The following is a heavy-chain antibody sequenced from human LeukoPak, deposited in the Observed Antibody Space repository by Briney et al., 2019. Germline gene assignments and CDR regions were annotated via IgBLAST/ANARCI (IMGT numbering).Heavy chain of an antibody. CDR3: ARWRGSTSERSDY. D-gene: IGHD2-2*01. Sequence: PGGSLRLSCTASGYTFSDYWMTWVRQAPGKGLEWVANIKQDGSAKYYVDSVKGRFTISRDNAKNLLYLQMDSLRVEDTATYYCARWRGSTSERSDYWGQGTLVTASS. CDR1: GYTFSDYW. V-gene: IGHV3-7*01. J-gene: IGHJ4*02. CDR2: IKQDGSAK.